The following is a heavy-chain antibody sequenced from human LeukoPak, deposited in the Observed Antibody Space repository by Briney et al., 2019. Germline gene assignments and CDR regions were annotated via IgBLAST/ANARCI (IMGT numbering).Heavy chain of an antibody. V-gene: IGHV4-59*08. D-gene: IGHD3-10*01. CDR1: GGSISSYY. Sequence: SETLSLTCTVSGGSISSYYWSWIRQPPGKGLEWIGYIYYSGSTNYNPSLKSRVTISVDTSKNQFSLKLSSVTAADTAVYYCARLGERGHREFGELCPPIYYYYGMDVWGQGTTVTVSS. J-gene: IGHJ6*02. CDR2: IYYSGST. CDR3: ARLGERGHREFGELCPPIYYYYGMDV.